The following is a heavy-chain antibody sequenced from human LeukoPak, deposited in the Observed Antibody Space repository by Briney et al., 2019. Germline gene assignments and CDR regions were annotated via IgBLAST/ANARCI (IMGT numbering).Heavy chain of an antibody. V-gene: IGHV3-21*01. CDR2: ISSSSSYI. D-gene: IGHD3-10*01. J-gene: IGHJ4*02. CDR1: GFTFSSYS. CDR3: AREAGSPLGSDY. Sequence: GGSLRLSCAASGFTFSSYSMNWVRQAPGRGLEWVSSISSSSSYIYYADSVKGRFTISRDNAKNSLYLQMNSLRAEDTAVYYCAREAGSPLGSDYWGQGTLVTVSS.